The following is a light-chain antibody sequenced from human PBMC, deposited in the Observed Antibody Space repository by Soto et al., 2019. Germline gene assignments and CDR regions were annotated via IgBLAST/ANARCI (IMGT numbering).Light chain of an antibody. Sequence: QSVLTQSPSASGTPGQRVTISCSGSSSNIGRDTVNWYQQLPGTAPKLLIYSTNQRPSGVPDRFSGSKSGTSASLAIGGLQSEDEADYYCATWDGSLNGWVFGGGTKVTVL. CDR2: STN. CDR3: ATWDGSLNGWV. V-gene: IGLV1-44*01. J-gene: IGLJ3*02. CDR1: SSNIGRDT.